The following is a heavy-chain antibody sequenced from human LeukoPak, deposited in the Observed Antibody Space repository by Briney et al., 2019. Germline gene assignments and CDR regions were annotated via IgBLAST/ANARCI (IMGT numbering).Heavy chain of an antibody. CDR3: ARGYTRDMTSVTHFDY. CDR2: INTNTGNP. J-gene: IGHJ4*02. D-gene: IGHD4-17*01. CDR1: GYTFTSYA. V-gene: IGHV7-4-1*02. Sequence: ASVKVSCKASGYTFTSYAMNWVRQAPGQGLEWMGWINTNTGNPTYAQGFTGRFVFSLDTSVSTASLQISSLKAEDTAVYYCARGYTRDMTSVTHFDYRGQGTLVTVSS.